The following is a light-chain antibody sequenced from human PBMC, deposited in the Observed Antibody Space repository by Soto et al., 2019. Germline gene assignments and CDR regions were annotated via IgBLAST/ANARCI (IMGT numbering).Light chain of an antibody. V-gene: IGKV3-11*01. J-gene: IGKJ1*01. Sequence: EIVLTQSPATLSLSPGEGATLSCRASQSVGSYLAWCQQKPGQAPRLLIYDASNRATGIPARFSGSGSGTDFTLTISSLEPEDFAVYYCQQRSNSPRTFGQGTKVEIK. CDR1: QSVGSY. CDR3: QQRSNSPRT. CDR2: DAS.